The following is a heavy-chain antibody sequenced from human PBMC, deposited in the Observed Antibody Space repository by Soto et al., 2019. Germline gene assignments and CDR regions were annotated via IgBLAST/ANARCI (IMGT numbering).Heavy chain of an antibody. CDR2: ISGSGDST. CDR1: GFTFSTYA. J-gene: IGHJ4*02. V-gene: IGHV3-23*01. Sequence: PGVSLRLSYAASGFTFSTYAMSWVRQAPGKGLEWVSAISGSGDSTNYADSVKGRFTISRDNSKSTLYLQMNSLRADDTAVYYCLKDKLRWNYFDYWGQGTLVTVSS. CDR3: LKDKLRWNYFDY. D-gene: IGHD4-17*01.